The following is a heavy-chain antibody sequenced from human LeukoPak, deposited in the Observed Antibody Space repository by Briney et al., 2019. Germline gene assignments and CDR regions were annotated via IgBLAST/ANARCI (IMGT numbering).Heavy chain of an antibody. D-gene: IGHD3-9*01. CDR3: AKWGDFDILTGYYVSDF. J-gene: IGHJ4*02. CDR2: ISYDGSNK. Sequence: GGSLRLSCAASGFTFSSYAMHWVRQAPGKGLEWVAVISYDGSNKYYADSVKGRFTISRDNSRNTLFLQMNSLRAEDTAIYYCAKWGDFDILTGYYVSDFWGQGTLVTVSS. V-gene: IGHV3-30-3*02. CDR1: GFTFSSYA.